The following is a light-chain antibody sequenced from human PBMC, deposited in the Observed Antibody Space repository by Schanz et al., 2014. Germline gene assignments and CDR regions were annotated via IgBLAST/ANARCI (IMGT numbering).Light chain of an antibody. CDR1: QSVSSSY. V-gene: IGKV3-20*01. Sequence: EIVLTQSPATLSLSPGERATLSCGASQSVSSSYLAWYRQKPGQAPRLLIYGASRRATGIPDRFTGSGSGTEFTLTISSLQSEDFAVYSCQQYGDSPPTFGPGTKVEI. CDR3: QQYGDSPPT. J-gene: IGKJ4*01. CDR2: GAS.